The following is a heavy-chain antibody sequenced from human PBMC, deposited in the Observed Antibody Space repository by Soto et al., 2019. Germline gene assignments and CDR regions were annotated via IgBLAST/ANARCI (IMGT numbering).Heavy chain of an antibody. Sequence: SETLSLTCTVSGGSISSGGYYWSWIRQHPGKGLEWIGYIYYSGSTYYNPSLKSRVTISVDTSKNQFSLKLSSVTAADTAVYYCARDRYSEEDSSGYPYYFDYWGQGTLVTVSS. J-gene: IGHJ4*02. CDR2: IYYSGST. CDR3: ARDRYSEEDSSGYPYYFDY. D-gene: IGHD3-22*01. CDR1: GGSISSGGYY. V-gene: IGHV4-31*03.